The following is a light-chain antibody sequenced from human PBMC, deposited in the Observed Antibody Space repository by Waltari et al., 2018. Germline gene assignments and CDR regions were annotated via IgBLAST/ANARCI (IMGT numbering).Light chain of an antibody. CDR3: QQGYSYPWT. CDR1: QGIGNN. J-gene: IGKJ1*01. CDR2: RAS. V-gene: IGKV1-16*01. Sequence: DIHMTQSPSSLSASVGDTVTITCQASQGIGNNLNWYQQKPGKAPKLLIYRASSLQSGSPSRFSGSGSGTDFTLTISSLQPEDFATYYCQQGYSYPWTFGQGTKVEIK.